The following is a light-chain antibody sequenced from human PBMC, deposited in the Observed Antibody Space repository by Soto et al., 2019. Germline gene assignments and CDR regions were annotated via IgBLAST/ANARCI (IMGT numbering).Light chain of an antibody. CDR2: GAS. CDR1: HSISTN. Sequence: EIIMTQSPATLSVSPGEGATLSCRTSHSISTNLAWYQHKRGQSPRLLVYGASTSATGVPARFSGSGSGAEFTLSISSLQSEDFAVYYCQQYNTWPTFGGGTKVEIK. V-gene: IGKV3-15*01. CDR3: QQYNTWPT. J-gene: IGKJ4*01.